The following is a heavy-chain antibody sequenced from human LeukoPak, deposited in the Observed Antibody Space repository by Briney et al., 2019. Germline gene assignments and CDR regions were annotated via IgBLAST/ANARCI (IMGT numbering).Heavy chain of an antibody. Sequence: SGPTLVNPTQTLTLTCTFSGFSLRTSGMCVSWIRQPPGKALEWLALIDWDDDKYYSTSLKTRLTISKDTSKNQVVLTMTNMDPVDTATYYCARMRAVAGTRYFDYWGQGTLVTVSS. CDR2: IDWDDDK. V-gene: IGHV2-70*01. CDR1: GFSLRTSGMC. J-gene: IGHJ4*02. CDR3: ARMRAVAGTRYFDY. D-gene: IGHD6-19*01.